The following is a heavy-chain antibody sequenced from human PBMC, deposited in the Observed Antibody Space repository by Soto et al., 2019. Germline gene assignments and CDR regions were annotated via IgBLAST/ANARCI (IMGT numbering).Heavy chain of an antibody. CDR3: AKDRGRQGGFDM. CDR1: GFTFSNYG. CDR2: IWYDGSKK. V-gene: IGHV3-33*06. D-gene: IGHD3-10*01. J-gene: IGHJ3*02. Sequence: QVQLVESGGGVVQPGRSLRLSCVASGFTFSNYGMHWVRQAPGKGLEWVAVIWYDGSKKYYADSVKGRFTISRDNSKNALFLQMNSLRVEHTGMSYCAKDRGRQGGFDMWGQRRVVTVSS.